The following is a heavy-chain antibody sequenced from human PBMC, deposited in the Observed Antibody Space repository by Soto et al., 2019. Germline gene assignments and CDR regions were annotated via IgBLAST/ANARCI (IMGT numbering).Heavy chain of an antibody. V-gene: IGHV3-30*18. CDR1: GFTFSSYG. D-gene: IGHD6-13*01. J-gene: IGHJ5*02. CDR2: ISYDGSNK. Sequence: QVQLVESGGGVVQPGRSLRLSCAASGFTFSSYGMHWVRQAPGKGLEWVAVISYDGSNKYYADSVKGRFTISRDNSKNTLYLQTNSLRAEDTAVYYCAKAREDSSSWYGANWFDPWGQGTLVTVSS. CDR3: AKAREDSSSWYGANWFDP.